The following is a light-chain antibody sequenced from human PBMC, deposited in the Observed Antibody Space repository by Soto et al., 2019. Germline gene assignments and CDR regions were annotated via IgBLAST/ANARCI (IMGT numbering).Light chain of an antibody. Sequence: QSVLTQPRSVSGSPGQSVTISCTGTSSDVGGHNFVSWYQQHPGKAPQLMIYDVTKRPSGVPDRFSGSKSGNTASLTLSGLQTEDEADYYCCSYVGSYTNVFGTGTKLTVL. V-gene: IGLV2-11*01. CDR1: SSDVGGHNF. CDR3: CSYVGSYTNV. CDR2: DVT. J-gene: IGLJ1*01.